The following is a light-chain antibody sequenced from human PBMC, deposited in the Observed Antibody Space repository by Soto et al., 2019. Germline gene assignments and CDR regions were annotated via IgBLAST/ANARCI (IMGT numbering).Light chain of an antibody. CDR2: DVV. CDR3: QSYAGSNTYG. V-gene: IGLV2-8*01. J-gene: IGLJ1*01. Sequence: QYALTQPPSASGYPGQSVTISCTGTKNDIGVYDFVSWYQHHPGKAPRLITYDVVQRPSGVPARFSGYKSGNTASLTVSGLQAADEADYFCQSYAGSNTYGFGSGTKVTVL. CDR1: KNDIGVYDF.